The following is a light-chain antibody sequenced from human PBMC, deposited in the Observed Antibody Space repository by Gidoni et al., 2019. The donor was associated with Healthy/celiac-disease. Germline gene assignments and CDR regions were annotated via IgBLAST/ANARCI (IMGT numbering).Light chain of an antibody. Sequence: DIQMTQYPSSVSASVGDRVTITCRASQGISSWLAWNQQKTGKATKHIIYAASRMQSGVPSRFSSRGSGTEFNLTISCLLPKNFSVYYCHQANSLPLTFXGXTKVEIK. CDR2: AAS. CDR1: QGISSW. J-gene: IGKJ4*02. CDR3: HQANSLPLT. V-gene: IGKV1-12*01.